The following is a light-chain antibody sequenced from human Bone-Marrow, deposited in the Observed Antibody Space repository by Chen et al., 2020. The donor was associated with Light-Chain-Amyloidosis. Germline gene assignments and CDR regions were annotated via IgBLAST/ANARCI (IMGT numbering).Light chain of an antibody. Sequence: DIQMTQSPPSLSASVGDRVTISCRASQTISTYLNWYQQKPGKAPKLLIFAASYLQSGVPSRLSGSGSGTDFTLTISSLQPEDFATYFCQQSYSTPHTFGQGTKLEIK. V-gene: IGKV1-39*01. CDR2: AAS. CDR3: QQSYSTPHT. J-gene: IGKJ2*01. CDR1: QTISTY.